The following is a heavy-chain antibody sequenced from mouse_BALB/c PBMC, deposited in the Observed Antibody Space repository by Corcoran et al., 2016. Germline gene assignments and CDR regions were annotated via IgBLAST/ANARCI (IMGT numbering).Heavy chain of an antibody. V-gene: IGHV1S136*01. CDR3: AREVPGGNPFDY. D-gene: IGHD2-1*01. J-gene: IGHJ2*01. CDR1: GYTFTSYV. CDR2: IYPYNAGT. Sequence: EVQLQQSGPELVKPGASVKMSCKASGYTFTSYVIHWVKQKPGQGLEWIGYIYPYNAGTKYNEKFKGKATLTADKSSSTAYMELSSLTSEYSAVYYCAREVPGGNPFDYWGQGTTLTVSS.